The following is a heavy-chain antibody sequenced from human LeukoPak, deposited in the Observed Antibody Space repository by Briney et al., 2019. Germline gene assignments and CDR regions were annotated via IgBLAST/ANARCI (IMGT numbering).Heavy chain of an antibody. D-gene: IGHD2-2*02. CDR2: ISAYNGNT. V-gene: IGHV1-18*01. CDR3: ARDPVVVPAAISLDAFDI. CDR1: GYTFTSYG. Sequence: ASVKVSCKASGYTFTSYGISWVRQAPGQGLEWMGWISAYNGNTNYAQKLQGRVTMTTDTSTSTAYTELRSLRSDDTAVYYCARDPVVVPAAISLDAFDIWGQGTMVTVSS. J-gene: IGHJ3*02.